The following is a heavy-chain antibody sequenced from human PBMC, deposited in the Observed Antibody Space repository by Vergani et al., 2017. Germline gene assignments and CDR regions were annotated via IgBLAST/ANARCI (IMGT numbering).Heavy chain of an antibody. V-gene: IGHV3-23*01. Sequence: EVHLLESGGGLVQPGGSLRLSCAASGFTFSSYAMSWVRQAPGKGLEWVSAISGSGGSTYYADSVKGRFTISRDNSKNTMYLQMNSLRAEDTAVYYCVKEKIDLGSYFFDSWGHGILVTVSS. D-gene: IGHD2/OR15-2a*01. J-gene: IGHJ4*01. CDR1: GFTFSSYA. CDR2: ISGSGGST. CDR3: VKEKIDLGSYFFDS.